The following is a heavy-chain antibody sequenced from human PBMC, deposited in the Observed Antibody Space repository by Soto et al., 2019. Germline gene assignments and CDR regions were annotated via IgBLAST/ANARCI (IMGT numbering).Heavy chain of an antibody. CDR2: ISNDGNNK. V-gene: IGHV3-30*18. CDR1: GFTFRSYG. D-gene: IGHD2-21*02. CDR3: GKDTLDCSGGDCPLYYYYGMDV. J-gene: IGHJ6*02. Sequence: GGSLRLSCATSGFTFRSYGMHWVRQAPGKGLEWLAVISNDGNNKFFADSVKGRLTLSRDNARYTLYLQINSLRAEDTAVYFCGKDTLDCSGGDCPLYYYYGMDVWGQGTTVTVSS.